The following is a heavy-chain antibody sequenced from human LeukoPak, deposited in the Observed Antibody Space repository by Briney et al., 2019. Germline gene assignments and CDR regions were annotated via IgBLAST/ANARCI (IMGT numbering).Heavy chain of an antibody. D-gene: IGHD1-26*01. CDR1: GFTFSSYA. V-gene: IGHV3-23*01. J-gene: IGHJ4*02. CDR3: AKDLAGADYFDS. CDR2: ISGSGGST. Sequence: GGSLRLSCAASGFTFSSYAMSWVRQAPGKGLEWVSVISGSGGSTYYADSVRGRFTISRDNSKNTLYLQMNSLRAEDTAVYYCAKDLAGADYFDSWSQGTLVTVSS.